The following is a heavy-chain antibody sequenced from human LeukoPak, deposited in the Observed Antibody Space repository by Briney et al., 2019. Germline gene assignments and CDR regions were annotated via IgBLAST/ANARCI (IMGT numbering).Heavy chain of an antibody. D-gene: IGHD5-12*01. J-gene: IGHJ3*02. CDR1: GFTFSGYS. V-gene: IGHV3-48*04. Sequence: GGSLRLSCAASGFTFSGYSMNWVRQAPGKGLEWVSYISSSSSTIYYADSVKGRFTISRDNAKNSLYLQMNSLRAEDTAVYYCARDRIYSGYDDAFDIWGQGTMVTVSS. CDR3: ARDRIYSGYDDAFDI. CDR2: ISSSSSTI.